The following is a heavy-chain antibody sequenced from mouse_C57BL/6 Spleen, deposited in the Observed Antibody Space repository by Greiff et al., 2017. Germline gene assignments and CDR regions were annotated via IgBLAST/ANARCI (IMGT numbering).Heavy chain of an antibody. CDR3: TPNWDYFDY. CDR2: IDPETGGT. V-gene: IGHV1-15*01. CDR1: GYTFTDYV. D-gene: IGHD4-1*01. Sequence: VQLQQSGAELVRPGASVTLSCKASGYTFTDYVMHWVKQTPVHGLEWIGAIDPETGGTAYNQKFKGKAILTADKSSSTAYMELRSLTSEDSAVYYCTPNWDYFDYWGQGTTLTVSS. J-gene: IGHJ2*01.